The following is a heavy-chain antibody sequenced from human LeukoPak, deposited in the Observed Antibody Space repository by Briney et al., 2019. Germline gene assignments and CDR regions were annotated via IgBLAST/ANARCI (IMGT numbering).Heavy chain of an antibody. CDR1: GGSISSSSYY. J-gene: IGHJ6*03. Sequence: PSETLSLTCTVSGGSISSSSYYWGWIRQPPRKGLEWIGSIYYSGSTYYNPSLKSRVTISVDTSKNQFSLKLSSVTAADTAVYYCARRSHCSSTSCPRGHYYYYYMDVWGKGTTVTVSS. CDR3: ARRSHCSSTSCPRGHYYYYYMDV. D-gene: IGHD2-2*01. V-gene: IGHV4-39*01. CDR2: IYYSGST.